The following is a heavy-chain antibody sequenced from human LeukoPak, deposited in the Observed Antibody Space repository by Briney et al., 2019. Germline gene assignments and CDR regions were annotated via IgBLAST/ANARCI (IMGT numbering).Heavy chain of an antibody. D-gene: IGHD2-2*02. Sequence: GGSLRLSCAASGFTVSSNYMSWVRQAPGKGLEWVSVIYSGGCTYYADSVKGRFTISRDNSKNTLYLQMNSLRAEDTAVYYCARSIVVPAAILGNAYDIWGQGTMVTVSS. J-gene: IGHJ3*02. V-gene: IGHV3-66*02. CDR3: ARSIVVPAAILGNAYDI. CDR1: GFTVSSNY. CDR2: IYSGGCT.